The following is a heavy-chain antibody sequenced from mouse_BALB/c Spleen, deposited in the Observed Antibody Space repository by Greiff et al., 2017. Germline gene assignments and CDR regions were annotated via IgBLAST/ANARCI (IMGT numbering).Heavy chain of an antibody. CDR2: ISNGGGST. CDR3: ARHIYDSAY. Sequence: EVQLVESGGGLVQPGGSLKLSCAASGFTFSSYTMSWVRQTPEKRLEWVAYISNGGGSTYYPDTVKGRFTISRDNAKNTLYLQMSSLKSEDTAMYYCARHIYDSAYWGQGTLVTVSA. J-gene: IGHJ3*01. V-gene: IGHV5-12-2*01. D-gene: IGHD2-3*01. CDR1: GFTFSSYT.